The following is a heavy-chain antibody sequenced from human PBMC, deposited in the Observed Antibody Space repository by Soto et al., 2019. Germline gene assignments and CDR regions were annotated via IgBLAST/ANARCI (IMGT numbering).Heavy chain of an antibody. CDR3: GRLLITKAAAHYYYSVRAV. Sequence: GESLKISCKGSGYSFTSYWIGWVRQMPGKGLEWMGIIYPGDSDTRYSPSFQGQVTISADKSISTAYLQWSSLKASDTAMYYCGRLLITKAAAHYYYSVRAVWGKGTTVPVSP. CDR2: IYPGDSDT. V-gene: IGHV5-51*01. CDR1: GYSFTSYW. D-gene: IGHD6-13*01. J-gene: IGHJ6*04.